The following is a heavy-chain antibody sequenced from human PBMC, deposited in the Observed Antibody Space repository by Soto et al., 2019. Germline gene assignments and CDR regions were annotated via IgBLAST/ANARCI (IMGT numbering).Heavy chain of an antibody. D-gene: IGHD6-19*01. V-gene: IGHV3-48*02. Sequence: EVQLVESGGDLVQRGGSLRLSCVASGFTFSVYSMNWVRQAPGKGLEWFSYITSDTKTIKYADSVKGRFTIARDNAKNSVYLQMNSLRDEDTAVYSCARSVEGHFDYWGQGTVVTVSS. CDR1: GFTFSVYS. CDR2: ITSDTKTI. J-gene: IGHJ4*02. CDR3: ARSVEGHFDY.